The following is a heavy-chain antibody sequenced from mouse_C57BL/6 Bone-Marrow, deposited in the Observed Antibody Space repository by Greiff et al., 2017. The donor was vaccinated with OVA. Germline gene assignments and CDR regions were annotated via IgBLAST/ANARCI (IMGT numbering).Heavy chain of an antibody. Sequence: VQLQQSGTVLARPGASVKMSCKTSGYTFTSYWMHWVKQRPGQGLEWTGAIYPGNSDPSYNQKFKGKAKLTAVTSASTAYMELSSLTNEDSAVYYCTRRRQLRPHFDYWGQGTTLTVSS. V-gene: IGHV1-5*01. CDR2: IYPGNSDP. CDR3: TRRRQLRPHFDY. J-gene: IGHJ2*01. CDR1: GYTFTSYW. D-gene: IGHD3-2*02.